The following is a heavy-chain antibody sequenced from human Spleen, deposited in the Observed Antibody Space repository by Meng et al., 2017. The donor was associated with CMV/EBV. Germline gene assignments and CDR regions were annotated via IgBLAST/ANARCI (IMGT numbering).Heavy chain of an antibody. CDR2: IKQDGSET. CDR1: GFNFSNYW. CDR3: ARHYDSSGQVAGNF. Sequence: GESLKISCAASGFNFSNYWMTWVRQAPGRGLEWVANIKQDGSETYYVESLKGRFTISRDNAKNSLYLQMTSLRAEDTGIYYCARHYDSSGQVAGNFWGQGTLVTVSS. J-gene: IGHJ4*02. D-gene: IGHD3-22*01. V-gene: IGHV3-7*01.